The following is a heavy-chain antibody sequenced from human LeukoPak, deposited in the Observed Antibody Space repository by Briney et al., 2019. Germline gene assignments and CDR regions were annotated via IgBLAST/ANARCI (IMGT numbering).Heavy chain of an antibody. Sequence: PSETLSLTCTVSGGSISSSSYYWGWIRQPPGKGLEWIGTTYYSGNTYYNPSLKSRVTISVDTSKNQISLKLSSVTAADTAVYYCARQPAGDYVSDYWGQGTLVTVSS. V-gene: IGHV4-39*01. CDR2: TYYSGNT. J-gene: IGHJ4*02. CDR1: GGSISSSSYY. D-gene: IGHD4-17*01. CDR3: ARQPAGDYVSDY.